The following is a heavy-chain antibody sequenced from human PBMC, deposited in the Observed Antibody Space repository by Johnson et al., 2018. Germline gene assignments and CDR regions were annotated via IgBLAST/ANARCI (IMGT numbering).Heavy chain of an antibody. CDR3: AKDSNSYDFWTGYYYYYGMDV. J-gene: IGHJ6*02. CDR2: IKQDGSEK. D-gene: IGHD3-3*01. CDR1: GFTFSSYW. V-gene: IGHV3-7*01. Sequence: VQLVQSGGGLVQPGGSLRLSCAVSGFTFSSYWMSWVRQAPGKGLEWGANIKQDGSEKYYADPVKGRFTISRDNAKNTLYLQMNSLRAEDTAVYYCAKDSNSYDFWTGYYYYYGMDVWGQGTTVTVSS.